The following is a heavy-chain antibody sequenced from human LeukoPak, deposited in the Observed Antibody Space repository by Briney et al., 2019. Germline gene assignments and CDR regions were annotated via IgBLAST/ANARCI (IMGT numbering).Heavy chain of an antibody. J-gene: IGHJ4*02. CDR1: GFTFSSYA. CDR3: AKQMGWYYYDSSGYSALDY. V-gene: IGHV3-23*01. Sequence: GGSLRLSCAASGFTFSSYAMSWVRQAPGKGLEWVSAISGSGGSTYYADSVKGRFTISRDNSKNTLYLQMNSLRAEDTAVYYCAKQMGWYYYDSSGYSALDYWGQGTLVTVSS. CDR2: ISGSGGST. D-gene: IGHD3-22*01.